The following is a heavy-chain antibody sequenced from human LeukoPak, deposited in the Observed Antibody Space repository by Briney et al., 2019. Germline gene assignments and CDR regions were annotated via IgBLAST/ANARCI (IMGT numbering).Heavy chain of an antibody. CDR2: IFYGGNT. CDR3: ASGDTATRYFDY. V-gene: IGHV4-39*07. Sequence: SETLSLTCTVSGGSINSSSYYWGWIRQPPGKGLEWIGNIFYGGNTSYNPSLKSRVTISLDTSKNQFSLKVTSVTAADTAVYYCASGDTATRYFDYWGQGTLVTVSS. D-gene: IGHD4-17*01. CDR1: GGSINSSSYY. J-gene: IGHJ4*02.